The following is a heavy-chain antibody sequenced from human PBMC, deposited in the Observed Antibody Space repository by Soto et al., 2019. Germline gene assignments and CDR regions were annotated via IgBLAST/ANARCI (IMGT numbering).Heavy chain of an antibody. D-gene: IGHD2-15*01. V-gene: IGHV1-69*13. CDR3: ARDFYDAVVAATSGTAEYFQH. CDR1: GGTFSSYA. Sequence: GASVKVSCKASGGTFSSYAISWVRQAPGQGLEWMGGIIPIFGTANYAQKFQGRVTITADESTSTAYMELSSLRSEDTAVYYCARDFYDAVVAATSGTAEYFQHWGQGTLVTVSS. J-gene: IGHJ1*01. CDR2: IIPIFGTA.